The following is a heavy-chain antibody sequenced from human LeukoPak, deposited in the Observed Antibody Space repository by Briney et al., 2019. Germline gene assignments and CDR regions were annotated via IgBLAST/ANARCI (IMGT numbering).Heavy chain of an antibody. CDR1: GFSFSGYS. V-gene: IGHV3-43*01. Sequence: PGGSLRLSCAASGFSFSGYSMNWVRQAPGKGLEWVSLIGWDGGSTYYADSVKGRFTISRDNSKNSLYLQMNSLRTEDTALYYCAKDATDYAFDIWGQGTMVTVSS. J-gene: IGHJ3*02. D-gene: IGHD3-3*01. CDR2: IGWDGGST. CDR3: AKDATDYAFDI.